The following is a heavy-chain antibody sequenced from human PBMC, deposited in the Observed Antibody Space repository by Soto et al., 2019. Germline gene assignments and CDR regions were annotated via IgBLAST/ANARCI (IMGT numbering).Heavy chain of an antibody. Sequence: GPSVKVSCKASGYTFTGYYMHWVRQAPGQGLEWMGWINPNSGGTNYAQKFQGRVTMTRDTSISTAYMELSRLRSDDTAVYYCARSKPAYYYGMDVWGQGTTVTVSS. CDR3: ARSKPAYYYGMDV. CDR2: INPNSGGT. J-gene: IGHJ6*02. CDR1: GYTFTGYY. V-gene: IGHV1-2*02.